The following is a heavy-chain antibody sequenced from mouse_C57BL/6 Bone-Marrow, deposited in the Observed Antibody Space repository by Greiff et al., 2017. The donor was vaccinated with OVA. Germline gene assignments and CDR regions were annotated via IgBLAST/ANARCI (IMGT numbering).Heavy chain of an antibody. Sequence: QVQLQQPGAELVKPGASVKLSCKASGYTFTSYWMHWVKQRPGQGLEWIGMIHPNSGSTNYNEKFKSKATLTVDKSSSTAYMQLSSLTSEDSAVYYCARHGDAALYAMDYWGQGTSVTVSS. J-gene: IGHJ4*01. CDR2: IHPNSGST. V-gene: IGHV1-64*01. D-gene: IGHD1-2*01. CDR3: ARHGDAALYAMDY. CDR1: GYTFTSYW.